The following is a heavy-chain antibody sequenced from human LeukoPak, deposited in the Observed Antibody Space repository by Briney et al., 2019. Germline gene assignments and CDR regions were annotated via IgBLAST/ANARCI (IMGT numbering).Heavy chain of an antibody. J-gene: IGHJ6*03. D-gene: IGHD6-13*01. CDR1: GGSISSSSYY. CDR3: ARGKVGSSWGDYYYYMDV. V-gene: IGHV4-39*07. Sequence: PSETLSLTCTVSGGSISSSSYYWGWIRQPPGKGLEWIGSIYYSGSTYYNPSLKSRVTISVDTSKNQFSLKLSSVTAADTAVYYCARGKVGSSWGDYYYYMDVWGKGTTVTVSS. CDR2: IYYSGST.